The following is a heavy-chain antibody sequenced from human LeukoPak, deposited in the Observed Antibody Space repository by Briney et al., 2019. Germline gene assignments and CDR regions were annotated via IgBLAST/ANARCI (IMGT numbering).Heavy chain of an antibody. D-gene: IGHD2-2*01. CDR1: GGSISSNNW. Sequence: SETLSLTCAVSGGSISSNNWWSWVRQPPGKGLEWIGEIYHSGSTNYNPSLKSRVTISIDKSENQFSLKVSSVTAADTAVYYCARVPADDIYSYYYYGMDVWGQGTTVTVSS. CDR3: ARVPADDIYSYYYYGMDV. V-gene: IGHV4-4*02. J-gene: IGHJ6*02. CDR2: IYHSGST.